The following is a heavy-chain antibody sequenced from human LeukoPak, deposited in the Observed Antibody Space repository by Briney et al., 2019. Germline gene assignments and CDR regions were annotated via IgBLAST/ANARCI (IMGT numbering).Heavy chain of an antibody. Sequence: GGSLRLSCAASGFTFSSYSMNWVRQAPGKGLEWVSSISSSSSYIYYADSVKGRFTISRDNAKNSLYLQMNSLRAEDTAVYYCAGDCRGGSCYSYWGQGTLVTVSS. J-gene: IGHJ4*02. CDR3: AGDCRGGSCYSY. D-gene: IGHD2-15*01. CDR2: ISSSSSYI. CDR1: GFTFSSYS. V-gene: IGHV3-21*01.